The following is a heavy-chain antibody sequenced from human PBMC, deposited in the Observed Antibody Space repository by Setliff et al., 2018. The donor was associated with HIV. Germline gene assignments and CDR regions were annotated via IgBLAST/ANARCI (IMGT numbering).Heavy chain of an antibody. Sequence: KSSETLSLTCTVSGGSISSYYWSWIRQPPGKGLEWIGYIYYSGSTNYHPSLKSRVTISVDTSKNQFSLKLSSVTAADTAVYYCARGLPSIAPYYYYMDVWGKGTTVTVSS. CDR1: GGSISSYY. CDR2: IYYSGST. CDR3: ARGLPSIAPYYYYMDV. D-gene: IGHD6-13*01. V-gene: IGHV4-59*01. J-gene: IGHJ6*03.